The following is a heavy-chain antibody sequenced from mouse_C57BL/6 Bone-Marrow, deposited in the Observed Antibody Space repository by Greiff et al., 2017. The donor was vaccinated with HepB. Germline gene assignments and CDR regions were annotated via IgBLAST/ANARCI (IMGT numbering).Heavy chain of an antibody. CDR3: AGEGSYGSSYCYAMDY. CDR1: GYTFTSYG. J-gene: IGHJ4*01. V-gene: IGHV1-81*01. Sequence: QVQLQQSGAELARPGASVKLSCKASGYTFTSYGISWVKQRTGQGLEWIGEIYPRSGNTYYNEKFKGKATLTADKSSSTAYMELRSLTSEDSAVYFCAGEGSYGSSYCYAMDYWGQGTSVTVSS. CDR2: IYPRSGNT. D-gene: IGHD1-1*01.